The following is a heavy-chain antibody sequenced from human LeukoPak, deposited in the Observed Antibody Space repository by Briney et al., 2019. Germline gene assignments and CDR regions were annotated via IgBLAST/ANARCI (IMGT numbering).Heavy chain of an antibody. D-gene: IGHD2-21*02. J-gene: IGHJ4*02. CDR3: ARDVPYCGGDCYSGYFDY. CDR2: IYTSGST. CDR1: GGSISSGSYY. Sequence: PSETLSLTCTVSGGSISSGSYYWSWIQQPAGKGLEWIGRIYTSGSTNYNPSLKSRVTISVDTSKNQFSLKLSSVTAADTAVYYCARDVPYCGGDCYSGYFDYWGQGTLVTVSS. V-gene: IGHV4-61*02.